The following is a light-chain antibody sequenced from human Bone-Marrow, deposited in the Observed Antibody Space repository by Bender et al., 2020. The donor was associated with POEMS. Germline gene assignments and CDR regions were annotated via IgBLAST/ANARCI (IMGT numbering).Light chain of an antibody. CDR1: SSNMGAGYG. V-gene: IGLV1-40*01. CDR3: QSYDISLSGWV. CDR2: NNE. Sequence: QSVLTKPPSVSGAPGQTVTISCTGTSSNMGAGYGVNWYQQLPGTAPKLLIYNNENRPSGVPDRISGSKSGTSASLAITGLQAEDEADYYCQSYDISLSGWVFGGGTKLTAL. J-gene: IGLJ3*02.